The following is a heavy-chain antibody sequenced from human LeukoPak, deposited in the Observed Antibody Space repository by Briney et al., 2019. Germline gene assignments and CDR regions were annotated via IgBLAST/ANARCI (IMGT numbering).Heavy chain of an antibody. J-gene: IGHJ5*02. CDR2: ISYDGSNK. D-gene: IGHD3-10*01. V-gene: IGHV3-30*04. CDR3: ARDLASFGELPYNLFDP. Sequence: GGSLRLSCAASGFTFSSSAMHWVRQAPGKGLEWVALISYDGSNKYSADSVKGRFTISRDNSKNTLYLQMNSLRAEDTAVYYCARDLASFGELPYNLFDPWGQGTLVTVSS. CDR1: GFTFSSSA.